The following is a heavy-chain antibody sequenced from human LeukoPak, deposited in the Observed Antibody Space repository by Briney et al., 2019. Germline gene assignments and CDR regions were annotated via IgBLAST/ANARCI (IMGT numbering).Heavy chain of an antibody. Sequence: GASVKVSCKASGYTFTSYAMNWVRQAPGQGLEWMGWINTNTGDPTYAQGFTGRYVFSLDTSVSTAYLQISSLKAEDTAVYYCARGLSFLEWLSNAEGDYWGQGTLVTVSS. CDR1: GYTFTSYA. J-gene: IGHJ4*02. CDR2: INTNTGDP. CDR3: ARGLSFLEWLSNAEGDY. V-gene: IGHV7-4-1*02. D-gene: IGHD3-3*01.